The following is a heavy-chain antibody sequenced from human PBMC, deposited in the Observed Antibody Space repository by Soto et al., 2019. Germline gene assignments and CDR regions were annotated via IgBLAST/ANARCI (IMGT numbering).Heavy chain of an antibody. V-gene: IGHV1-69*06. CDR1: GGTFSSYA. D-gene: IGHD3-10*01. Sequence: QVPLVQSGAEVKKPGSSVKVSCKASGGTFSSYAISWVRQAPGQGLEWMGGIIPIFGTANYAPKFQGRVTITADKSTSTAYMELSSLRSEDTAVYYCARGRSVGITMVRGNNYGMDVWGQGTTVTVSS. CDR2: IIPIFGTA. J-gene: IGHJ6*02. CDR3: ARGRSVGITMVRGNNYGMDV.